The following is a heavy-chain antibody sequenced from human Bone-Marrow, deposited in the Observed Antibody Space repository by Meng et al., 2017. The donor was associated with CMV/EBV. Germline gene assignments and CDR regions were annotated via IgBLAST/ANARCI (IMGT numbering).Heavy chain of an antibody. V-gene: IGHV1-2*02. CDR1: GYTLTDYY. D-gene: IGHD6-19*01. Sequence: QGQLVQCGAEGKKPGASVKVSCKASGYTLTDYYRHWVRQAPGQWLEWMGWINPNTDTNYAQNFQGRVTMTRDMSINTAYMELSRLTSGDTAVYYCARSSGWSRFDYWGQGTLVTVSS. J-gene: IGHJ4*02. CDR3: ARSSGWSRFDY. CDR2: INPNTDT.